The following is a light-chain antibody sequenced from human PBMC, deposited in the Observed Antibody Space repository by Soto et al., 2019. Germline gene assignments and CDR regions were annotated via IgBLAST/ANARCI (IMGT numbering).Light chain of an antibody. V-gene: IGLV2-8*01. CDR1: SSDVGGYNF. CDR3: TSYAGSKIPVV. CDR2: DVS. Sequence: QSALTQPPSASGSPGQSVTISCTGTSSDVGGYNFVSWYQQHPGKAPKLMIYDVSKRPSGVPERFSGSKSGNTASLTVSGLQSDDEADYYCTSYAGSKIPVVFGGGTKVTVL. J-gene: IGLJ2*01.